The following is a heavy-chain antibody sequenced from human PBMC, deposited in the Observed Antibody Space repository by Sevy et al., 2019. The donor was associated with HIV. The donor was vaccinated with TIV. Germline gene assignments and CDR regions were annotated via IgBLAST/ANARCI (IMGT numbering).Heavy chain of an antibody. V-gene: IGHV3-48*02. Sequence: GGSLRLSCAASGFTFSSYSMNWVRHAPGKGLEWVSYISSSSTIYYADSVKGRFTISRDNAKNSLYLQMNSLRDEDTAVYYCARVHPDEHYFDYWGQGTLVTVSS. J-gene: IGHJ4*02. CDR3: ARVHPDEHYFDY. CDR1: GFTFSSYS. CDR2: ISSSSTI.